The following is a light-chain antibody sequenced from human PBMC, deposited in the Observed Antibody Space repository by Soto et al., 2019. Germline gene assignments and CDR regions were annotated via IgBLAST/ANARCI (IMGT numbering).Light chain of an antibody. Sequence: EMVLTQSPGTLSLSPGERATLSCRASQNIISSYLGWYQQKPGQAPRLLIYGASSRATGIPYRFSGSGSGTDYSLTISRLEPEDFAVYYCQQYGYTPRTFGQGTKVEIK. CDR1: QNIISSY. CDR3: QQYGYTPRT. CDR2: GAS. V-gene: IGKV3-20*01. J-gene: IGKJ1*01.